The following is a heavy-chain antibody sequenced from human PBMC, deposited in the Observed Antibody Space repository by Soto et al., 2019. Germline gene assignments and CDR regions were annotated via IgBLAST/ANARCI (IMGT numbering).Heavy chain of an antibody. Sequence: SETLSLTCTVSGGSITDYSWVWIRQPAGKGLEWIGRIFSSGSTNYNPSLKGRITMSLDTSKNQFSLKLNSATATDTAVYFCARDQGVVVTADNWFDPWGQGILVTVYS. J-gene: IGHJ5*02. V-gene: IGHV4-4*07. CDR1: GGSITDYS. CDR3: ARDQGVVVTADNWFDP. D-gene: IGHD2-21*02. CDR2: IFSSGST.